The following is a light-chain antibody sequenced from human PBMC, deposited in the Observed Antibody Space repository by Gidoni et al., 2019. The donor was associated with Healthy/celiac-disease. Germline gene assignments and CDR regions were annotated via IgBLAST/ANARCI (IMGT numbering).Light chain of an antibody. J-gene: IGKJ1*01. V-gene: IGKV4-1*01. Sequence: DIVMTQSPDSLAVSLGERATINCKSSQSVLYSSNNKNYLAWYQQKPGQPPKLLIYWASTRESGVPDRFSGSGSGTDFTLTISSLQAEDVAVYYCQQYYSTRPATFXQXTKVEIK. CDR2: WAS. CDR3: QQYYSTRPAT. CDR1: QSVLYSSNNKNY.